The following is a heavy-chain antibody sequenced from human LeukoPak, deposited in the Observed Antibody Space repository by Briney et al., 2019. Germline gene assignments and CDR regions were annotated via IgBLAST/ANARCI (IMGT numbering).Heavy chain of an antibody. J-gene: IGHJ4*02. CDR2: SNHSGST. Sequence: SETLSLTCAAYGGSFSGYYWSWIRQPPGKGLEWIGESNHSGSTNYNPSLKSRVTISVDTSKNQFSLKLSSVTAADTAVYYCARGDYYDSSGYRLDYWGQGALVTVSS. V-gene: IGHV4-34*01. CDR1: GGSFSGYY. D-gene: IGHD3-22*01. CDR3: ARGDYYDSSGYRLDY.